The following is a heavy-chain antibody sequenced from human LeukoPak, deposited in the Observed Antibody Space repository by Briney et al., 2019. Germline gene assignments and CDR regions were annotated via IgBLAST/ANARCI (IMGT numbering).Heavy chain of an antibody. CDR1: GFTLNSYW. Sequence: GGSLRLSCAASGFTLNSYWMSWVRQAPGKGLEWVANIKQDGNEKYYVDSVKGRFTISRDNAKNSLYLQMNSLRAEDTAVYYCARGRGVEYWGKGTLVTVSS. CDR3: ARGRGVEY. CDR2: IKQDGNEK. D-gene: IGHD2-15*01. V-gene: IGHV3-7*01. J-gene: IGHJ4*02.